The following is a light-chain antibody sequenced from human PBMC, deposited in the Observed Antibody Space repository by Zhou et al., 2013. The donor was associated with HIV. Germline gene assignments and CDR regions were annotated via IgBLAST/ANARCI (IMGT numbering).Light chain of an antibody. V-gene: IGKV3D-20*02. J-gene: IGKJ2*04. Sequence: EIVLTQSPGTLSLSPGERATLSCRASESVSNNYLAWYKQKLGQAPRLLIFGASRRATGTPDRFSGSGSGTDFTLTISSLEPEDFGVYYCQQRSNSPPYMCSFGQGTKVEI. CDR2: GAS. CDR3: QQRSNSPPYMCS. CDR1: ESVSNNY.